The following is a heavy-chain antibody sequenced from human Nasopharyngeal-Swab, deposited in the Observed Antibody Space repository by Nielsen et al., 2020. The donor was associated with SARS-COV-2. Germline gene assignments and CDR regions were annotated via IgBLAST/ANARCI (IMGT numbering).Heavy chain of an antibody. V-gene: IGHV1-18*01. Sequence: ASVKVSCKSSGYNFLSYGISWVRQAPGQGLEWMGWISAYMGKTNYAQKFQDRVTMTTDTPTGTAYMELRNLRSDDTAVYYCARDYYDNYDSDYWGQGTLVTVSS. CDR3: ARDYYDNYDSDY. CDR2: ISAYMGKT. D-gene: IGHD3-22*01. J-gene: IGHJ4*02. CDR1: GYNFLSYG.